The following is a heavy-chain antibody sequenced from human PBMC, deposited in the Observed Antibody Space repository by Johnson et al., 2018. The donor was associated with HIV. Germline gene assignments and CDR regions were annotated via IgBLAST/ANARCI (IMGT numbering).Heavy chain of an antibody. J-gene: IGHJ3*02. CDR1: GFTFDDYA. D-gene: IGHD7-27*01. V-gene: IGHV3-9*01. Sequence: VQLVESGGGLVQPGRSLRLSCAASGFTFDDYAMHWVRQAPGKGLAWVSGISWNSGSIGYADSVKGRFTISSDNAKNSLYLQMNSLRAEDTALYYCAKSTNRKLGIGNDAFDIWGQGTMVTVSS. CDR2: ISWNSGSI. CDR3: AKSTNRKLGIGNDAFDI.